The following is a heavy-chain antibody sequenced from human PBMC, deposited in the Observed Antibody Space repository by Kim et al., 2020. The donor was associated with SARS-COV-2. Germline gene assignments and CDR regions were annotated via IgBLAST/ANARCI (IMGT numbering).Heavy chain of an antibody. Sequence: LKSLVTISVDTSKNQFSLKLSSVTAADTAVYYCARLNYYYDSSGYYPVDYWGQGTLVTVSS. D-gene: IGHD3-22*01. CDR3: ARLNYYYDSSGYYPVDY. J-gene: IGHJ4*02. V-gene: IGHV4-39*01.